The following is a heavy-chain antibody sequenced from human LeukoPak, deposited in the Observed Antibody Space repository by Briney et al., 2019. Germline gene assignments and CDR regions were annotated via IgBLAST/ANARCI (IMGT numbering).Heavy chain of an antibody. D-gene: IGHD3-10*01. CDR1: GFIFSSYS. J-gene: IGHJ4*02. CDR3: ARRGMVRGVINPPFDY. Sequence: PGGSLRLSCAASGFIFSSYSMTWVRQAPGKGLEWVSYISSSGRTIYYADSVKGRFTISIDNAKNSLYLQMNSLRAEDTAVYYCARRGMVRGVINPPFDYWGQGVLVTVSS. V-gene: IGHV3-48*01. CDR2: ISSSGRTI.